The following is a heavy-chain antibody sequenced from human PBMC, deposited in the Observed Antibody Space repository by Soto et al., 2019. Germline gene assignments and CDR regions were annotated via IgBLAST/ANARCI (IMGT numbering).Heavy chain of an antibody. D-gene: IGHD6-19*01. CDR1: GFSFSDYY. V-gene: IGHV3-11*01. CDR2: ISGSSCNI. Sequence: QVQLVESGGGLVKPRGSLRLSCVASGFSFSDYYMSWVRQAPGKGLEWISYISGSSCNIYYADSVKGRFTISRDNAENSVFLQMNNLRAEDTARYYCAKMTSSGWYDPVFHWGQGTLVTVSS. J-gene: IGHJ4*02. CDR3: AKMTSSGWYDPVFH.